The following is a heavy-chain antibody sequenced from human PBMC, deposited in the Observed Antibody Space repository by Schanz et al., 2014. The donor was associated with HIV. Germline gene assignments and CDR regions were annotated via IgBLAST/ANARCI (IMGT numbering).Heavy chain of an antibody. J-gene: IGHJ6*02. CDR1: GGSFSAFH. CDR2: INQSGSP. D-gene: IGHD3-16*01. CDR3: ARVPPPSKGLPWGDYYYGLDV. Sequence: QEQLHQWGAGVLKPSETLSLTCAVQDGSFSAVSGGSFSAFHWTWIRQPPGKGLEWIGEINQSGSPNYSPSLKSRVTISVDTSKNQFSLKLTSVTAADTAVYYCARVPPPSKGLPWGDYYYGLDVWGQGTSVTVSS. V-gene: IGHV4-34*01.